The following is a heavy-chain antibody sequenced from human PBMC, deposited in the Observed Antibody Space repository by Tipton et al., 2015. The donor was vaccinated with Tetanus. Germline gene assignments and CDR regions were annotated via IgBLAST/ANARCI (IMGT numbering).Heavy chain of an antibody. CDR3: ARDQARGARGWNYFDY. V-gene: IGHV4-31*03. J-gene: IGHJ4*02. D-gene: IGHD1-26*01. CDR2: IYNSGSS. Sequence: LVQPSQTLSLTCTVSGGSISSGGYYWSWIRQHPGKGLEWIGDIYNSGSSYYNPSLKSRVTISVDTSKNQFSLKLNSGTAADAAVYYCARDQARGARGWNYFDYWGQGSLVTVSS. CDR1: GGSISSGGYY.